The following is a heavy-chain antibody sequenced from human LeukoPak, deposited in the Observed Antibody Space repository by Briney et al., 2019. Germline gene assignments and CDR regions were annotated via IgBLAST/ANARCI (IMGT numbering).Heavy chain of an antibody. V-gene: IGHV4-30-4*08. CDR1: GGSISSGDYY. D-gene: IGHD1-20*01. CDR3: ARDHNWNWFDP. J-gene: IGHJ5*02. CDR2: IYYSGST. Sequence: SQTLSLTCTVSGGSISSGDYYWSWIRQPPGKGLGWIGYIYYSGSTYYNPSLKSRVTISVDTSKNQFSLKLSSVTAADTAVYYCARDHNWNWFDPWGQGTLVTVSS.